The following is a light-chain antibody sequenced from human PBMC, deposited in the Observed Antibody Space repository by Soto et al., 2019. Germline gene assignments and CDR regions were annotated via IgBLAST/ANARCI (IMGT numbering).Light chain of an antibody. CDR1: QSVSSY. J-gene: IGKJ2*01. V-gene: IGKV3-11*01. Sequence: EIVLTQSPATLSLSPGERATLSCRASQSVSSYLAWYQQKPGQAPRLLIYDASNRATGIPARFSASGSETDFTLTINSLEPEDFAVYYCQQRSNWPSYTFGQGTKLEIK. CDR3: QQRSNWPSYT. CDR2: DAS.